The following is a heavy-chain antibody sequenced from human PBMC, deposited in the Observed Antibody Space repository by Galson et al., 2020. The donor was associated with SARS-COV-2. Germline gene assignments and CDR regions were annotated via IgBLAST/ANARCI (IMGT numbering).Heavy chain of an antibody. D-gene: IGHD3-16*02. CDR3: ARGVSTGRGRYYDDAIDV. CDR1: GFTFSLYG. CDR2: IWYDSTKK. J-gene: IGHJ6*02. Sequence: GGSLRLSCAASGFTFSLYGMHWVRQAPGKGLEWVAVIWYDSTKKYYADSVKGRFTISRDNSKNTVFLQMDSLRVEDTAVYYCARGVSTGRGRYYDDAIDVWGQGTTVTVSS. V-gene: IGHV3-33*01.